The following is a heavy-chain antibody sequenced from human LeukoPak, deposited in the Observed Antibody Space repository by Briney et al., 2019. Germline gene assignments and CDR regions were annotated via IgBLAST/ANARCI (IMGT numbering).Heavy chain of an antibody. J-gene: IGHJ5*02. CDR3: ARSPHNSAWYEKWFDP. CDR1: GGSISTYY. CDR2: ISASGGT. Sequence: SETLSLTCTVSGGSISTYYWSWIRQSPGKGLEWIADISASGGTNYNPSLESRVTVSIDSSKNQFSLKLSSVPAADTAVFYCARSPHNSAWYEKWFDPGGQGTLVTVSS. D-gene: IGHD6-19*01. V-gene: IGHV4-4*08.